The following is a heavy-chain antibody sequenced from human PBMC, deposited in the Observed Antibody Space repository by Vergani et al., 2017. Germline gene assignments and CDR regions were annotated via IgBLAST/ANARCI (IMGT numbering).Heavy chain of an antibody. CDR2: ISNHNGKT. D-gene: IGHD7-27*01. CDR3: ARPNWGYGGMDV. J-gene: IGHJ6*02. V-gene: IGHV1-18*01. CDR1: GGTFNSYT. Sequence: QVQLVQSGAEVKKPGSSVKVSCRASGGTFNSYTFSWVRQAPGQGLEWMGWISNHNGKTDYSQKFQGRVTMTTDISASTAYMELRSLRSDDTAMYYCARPNWGYGGMDVWGQGTTVTVSS.